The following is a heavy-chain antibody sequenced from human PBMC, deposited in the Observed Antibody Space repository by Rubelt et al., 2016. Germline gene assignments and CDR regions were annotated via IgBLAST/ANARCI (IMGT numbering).Heavy chain of an antibody. CDR3: ADRPGDGYNSRFDY. Sequence: QITLKESGPTLVKPTQTLTLTCTFSGFSLNTSGVGVGWVRQPPGKAPAWLAIIYSDDAKRYRPSLTSRLTITKDTSKNPVVLTMTNMDPVDTGTYYCADRPGDGYNSRFDYWGQGTLVTVSS. CDR1: GFSLNTSGVG. J-gene: IGHJ4*02. V-gene: IGHV2-5*02. CDR2: IYSDDAK. D-gene: IGHD5-24*01.